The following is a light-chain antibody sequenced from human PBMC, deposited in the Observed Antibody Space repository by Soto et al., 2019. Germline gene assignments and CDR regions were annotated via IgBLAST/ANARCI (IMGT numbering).Light chain of an antibody. J-gene: IGLJ1*01. V-gene: IGLV1-40*01. CDR1: SSNIGAGYD. CDR3: QSYDSSLSGV. Sequence: QAVVTQPPSVSGAPGQRVTISCTGSSSNIGAGYDVHWYQQLPGTAPKLLIYGNSNRPSGVPDRFSGPKSGTSASLAITGLQAEDEADYYCQSYDSSLSGVFGTGTKVTVL. CDR2: GNS.